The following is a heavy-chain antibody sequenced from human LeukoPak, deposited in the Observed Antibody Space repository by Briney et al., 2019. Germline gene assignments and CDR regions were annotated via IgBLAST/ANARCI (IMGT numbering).Heavy chain of an antibody. J-gene: IGHJ6*02. CDR1: GGTFSSYT. D-gene: IGHD2-2*01. V-gene: IGHV1-69*02. Sequence: ASVKVSCKASGGTFSSYTISWVRQAPGQGLEWMGRIIPILGIANYAQKFQGRVTITADKSTSTAHMELSSLRSEDTAVYYCARDCSSTSCYWYYYGMDVWGQGTTVTVSS. CDR3: ARDCSSTSCYWYYYGMDV. CDR2: IIPILGIA.